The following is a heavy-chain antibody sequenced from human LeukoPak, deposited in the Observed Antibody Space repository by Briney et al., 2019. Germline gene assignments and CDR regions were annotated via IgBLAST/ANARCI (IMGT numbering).Heavy chain of an antibody. CDR3: ARARDYGGNAIFFEY. V-gene: IGHV3-20*04. CDR1: GFTFDDYG. D-gene: IGHD4-23*01. Sequence: GGSLRLSCAASGFTFDDYGMSWVRQVPGKGLEWVPGISWNGGSTDYADSVKDRFTVSRDNAKSSLLLQMNSLRAEDTALYYCARARDYGGNAIFFEYWGQGTLVTVSS. J-gene: IGHJ4*02. CDR2: ISWNGGST.